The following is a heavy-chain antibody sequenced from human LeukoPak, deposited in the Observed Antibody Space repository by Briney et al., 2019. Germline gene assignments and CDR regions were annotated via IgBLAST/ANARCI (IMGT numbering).Heavy chain of an antibody. Sequence: GGSLRLSCAASGFTFNNFSMNWVRQAPGKGLEWISYISPSSRTIYYADSVKGRFTISRDNAKSSLYLQMNSLRAEDTAVYYCARFPRRFSAWCVWGKGTTVTVSS. CDR1: GFTFNNFS. V-gene: IGHV3-48*04. J-gene: IGHJ6*04. CDR3: ARFPRRFSAWCV. CDR2: ISPSSRTI. D-gene: IGHD2-8*02.